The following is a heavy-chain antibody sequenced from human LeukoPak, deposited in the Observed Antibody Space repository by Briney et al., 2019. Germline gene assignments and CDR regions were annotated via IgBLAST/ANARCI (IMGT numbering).Heavy chain of an antibody. CDR2: IYHSGST. CDR3: ARDLIQLRFFDY. J-gene: IGHJ4*02. Sequence: SETLSLTCAVSGYSISSGYYWGWIRQPPGKGLEWIGSIYHSGSTYYNPSLKSRVTISVDTSKNQFSLKLSSVTAADTAVYYCARDLIQLRFFDYWGQGTLVTVSS. CDR1: GYSISSGYY. V-gene: IGHV4-38-2*02. D-gene: IGHD5-12*01.